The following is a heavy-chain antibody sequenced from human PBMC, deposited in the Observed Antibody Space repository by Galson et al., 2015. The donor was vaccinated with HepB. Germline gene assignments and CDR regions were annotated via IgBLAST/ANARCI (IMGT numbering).Heavy chain of an antibody. CDR2: INHFGST. Sequence: ETLSLTCAVYGGSFSGYYWSWIRQSPGKGLEWIGEINHFGSTNYNPSLKSRVSISLDTSKNQFSLRVSAVTAADTAVFYCARALTTMTAFLMTRNSAHFDSWGQGVLVAVSS. V-gene: IGHV4-34*01. CDR3: ARALTTMTAFLMTRNSAHFDS. J-gene: IGHJ4*02. CDR1: GGSFSGYY. D-gene: IGHD4-17*01.